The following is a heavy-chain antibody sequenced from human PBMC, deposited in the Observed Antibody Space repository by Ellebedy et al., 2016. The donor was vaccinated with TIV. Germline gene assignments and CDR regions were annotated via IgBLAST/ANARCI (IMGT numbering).Heavy chain of an antibody. Sequence: GESLKISCAVSGIRISPYWMSWVRQAPGKGLEWVANIHPDGSDIHYVDSVKGRFTISRHNARNSLDLQMNSLRAEDTAVYYCARGGRADYWGQGTLVTVSS. CDR3: ARGGRADY. CDR1: GIRISPYW. D-gene: IGHD3-10*01. V-gene: IGHV3-7*03. CDR2: IHPDGSDI. J-gene: IGHJ4*02.